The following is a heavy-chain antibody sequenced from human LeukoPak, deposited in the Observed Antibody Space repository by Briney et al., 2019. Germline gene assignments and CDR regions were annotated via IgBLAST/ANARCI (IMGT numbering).Heavy chain of an antibody. Sequence: AGSLRLSCAASGFTVSSNYMSWVRQAPGKGLEWVSVIYSGGSTYYADSVKGRFTISRDNSKNTLYLQMNSLRAEDTAVYYCARGSPEILRSYYYYYMDVWGKGTTVTVSS. CDR1: GFTVSSNY. J-gene: IGHJ6*03. CDR2: IYSGGST. D-gene: IGHD4-17*01. V-gene: IGHV3-53*01. CDR3: ARGSPEILRSYYYYYMDV.